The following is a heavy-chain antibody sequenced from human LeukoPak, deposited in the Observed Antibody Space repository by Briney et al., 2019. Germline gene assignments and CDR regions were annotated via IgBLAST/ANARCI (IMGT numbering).Heavy chain of an antibody. Sequence: GGSLRLSCAASGFTFRKYWMAWVRQAPGRGLEWVATIAANGNDKDYEDALQGRFTISRDNARNSLSLRIDSLRAEDTAQCYCAREVFFQFDNWGQGALVTVSS. CDR3: AREVFFQFDN. CDR2: IAANGNDK. V-gene: IGHV3-7*03. J-gene: IGHJ4*02. CDR1: GFTFRKYW.